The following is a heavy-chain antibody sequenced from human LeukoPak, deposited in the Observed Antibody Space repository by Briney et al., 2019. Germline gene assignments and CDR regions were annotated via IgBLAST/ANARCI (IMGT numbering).Heavy chain of an antibody. CDR3: AAHRQNWGPFDY. Sequence: ASVKVSCKASAYTFTGYYMHWVRQAPGQGLEWMGTINPSGTSTNYAQKFQGRVTMTRDTSTSTVYIELSGLRSEDTAVYYCAAHRQNWGPFDYWGQGTLVTASS. CDR1: AYTFTGYY. D-gene: IGHD7-27*01. CDR2: INPSGTST. V-gene: IGHV1-46*03. J-gene: IGHJ4*02.